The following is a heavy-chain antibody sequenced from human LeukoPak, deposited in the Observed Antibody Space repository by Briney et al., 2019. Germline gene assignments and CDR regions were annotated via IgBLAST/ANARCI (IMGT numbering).Heavy chain of an antibody. CDR2: INHSGSS. Sequence: PSETLSFTCAVYGGSFSGYYCSWVRQPPGKGLESIVEINHSGSSNYNPSLKSRVTLLVDTYKKQLYLKVSSVTDADTAVYYCARGGYSSGFYDFDYWGQGTLVTVSS. CDR3: ARGGYSSGFYDFDY. V-gene: IGHV4-34*01. D-gene: IGHD6-19*01. J-gene: IGHJ4*02. CDR1: GGSFSGYY.